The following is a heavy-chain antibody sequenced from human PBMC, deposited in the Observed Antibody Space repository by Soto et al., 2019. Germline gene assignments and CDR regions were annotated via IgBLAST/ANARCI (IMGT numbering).Heavy chain of an antibody. CDR3: AKNQGVELVPLATVDWFDP. D-gene: IGHD1-26*01. V-gene: IGHV3-23*01. Sequence: GGSLRLFCAASGFIFENFGMSWVRQAPGKGLEWISSISGSGFKKYYADSVKGRFTISRDDSKSTVYLELNNLSAEDTAVYHCAKNQGVELVPLATVDWFDPWGQGSVVTVSS. CDR2: ISGSGFKK. CDR1: GFIFENFG. J-gene: IGHJ5*02.